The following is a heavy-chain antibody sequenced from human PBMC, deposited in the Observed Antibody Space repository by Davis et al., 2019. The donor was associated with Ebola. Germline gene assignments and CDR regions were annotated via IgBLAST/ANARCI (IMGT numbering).Heavy chain of an antibody. CDR3: AKDISVEIWHLGEFNY. V-gene: IGHV1-24*01. Sequence: ASVKVSCKVSGYTLTELPMHWVRQAPGKGLEWMGGFDPEDGETIYAQKFQGRVTMTEDTSTDTAYMELSSLRAEDTALYYCAKDISVEIWHLGEFNYWGQGTLVTVSS. CDR1: GYTLTELP. D-gene: IGHD3-16*01. CDR2: FDPEDGET. J-gene: IGHJ4*02.